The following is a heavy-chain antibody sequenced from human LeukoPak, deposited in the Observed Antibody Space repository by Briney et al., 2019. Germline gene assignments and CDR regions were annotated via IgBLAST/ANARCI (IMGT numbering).Heavy chain of an antibody. CDR3: ARAPYYYDTSGYYYNAFDI. CDR2: IYSGDST. V-gene: IGHV3-66*01. Sequence: QPGGSLRLSCAASGFTFSSYEMNWVRQAPGKGLEWVSVIYSGDSTYYADSVKGRFTIFRENSKNTLYLQMNSLRVEDTAVYYCARAPYYYDTSGYYYNAFDIWGQGTMVTVSS. D-gene: IGHD3-22*01. CDR1: GFTFSSYE. J-gene: IGHJ3*02.